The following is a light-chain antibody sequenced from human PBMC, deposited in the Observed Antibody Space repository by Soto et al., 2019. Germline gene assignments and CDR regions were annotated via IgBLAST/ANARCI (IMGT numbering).Light chain of an antibody. Sequence: VLTQSPGTLSLSPGEGATLSCRASQPVNSGYFAWYQQKPRQAPRLLMYGVSTRDTAIPDRFSGCGAGTDFALSISRLEPGDLAVYYCKVYGSSPKTFGQGTKVEF. CDR1: QPVNSGY. CDR2: GVS. J-gene: IGKJ1*01. V-gene: IGKV3-20*01. CDR3: KVYGSSPKT.